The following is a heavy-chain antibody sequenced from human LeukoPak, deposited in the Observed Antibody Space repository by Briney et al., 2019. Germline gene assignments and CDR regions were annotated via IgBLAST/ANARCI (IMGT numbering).Heavy chain of an antibody. CDR1: GYTFTSYY. Sequence: ASVKVSCKASGYTFTSYYMHWVRQAPGQGLEWMGIINPSGGSISYAQKFQGRVTMTRDTSTSTVYMELSSLRSEDTAVYYCAREIRGRLEMATILFDYWGQGTLVTVSS. CDR3: AREIRGRLEMATILFDY. V-gene: IGHV1-46*01. J-gene: IGHJ4*02. CDR2: INPSGGSI. D-gene: IGHD5-12*01.